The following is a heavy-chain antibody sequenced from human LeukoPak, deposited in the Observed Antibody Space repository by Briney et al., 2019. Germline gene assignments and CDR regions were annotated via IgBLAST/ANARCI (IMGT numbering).Heavy chain of an antibody. Sequence: IXXVRQAPXXGXEXXGGIDPNSGVTNYAQKSQGRVTMTRDTXXXTAXMEMSRLRYDDTAVYYCAXXXTELWSSVDYWGQGTLVTVPS. D-gene: IGHD3-10*01. V-gene: IGHV1-2*02. CDR3: AXXXTELWSSVDY. CDR2: IDPNSGVT. J-gene: IGHJ4*02.